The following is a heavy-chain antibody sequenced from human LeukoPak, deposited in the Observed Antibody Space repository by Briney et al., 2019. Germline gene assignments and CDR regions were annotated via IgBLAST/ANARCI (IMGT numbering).Heavy chain of an antibody. CDR2: IFGSGGSA. Sequence: GGSLRLSCAASGFTFNSYAMYWVRQAPGKGLEWISGIFGSGGSAHYAASVKGRFTISRDNSKNTLYLQMNSLRAEDTAVYYCGKTTAGYSSGRFPGWPVDYWGQGTLVTVSS. CDR1: GFTFNSYA. J-gene: IGHJ4*02. CDR3: GKTTAGYSSGRFPGWPVDY. D-gene: IGHD6-19*01. V-gene: IGHV3-23*01.